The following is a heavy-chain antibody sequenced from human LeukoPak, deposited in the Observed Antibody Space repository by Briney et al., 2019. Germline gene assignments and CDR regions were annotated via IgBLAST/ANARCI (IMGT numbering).Heavy chain of an antibody. D-gene: IGHD3-22*01. CDR1: GFTFSNYA. V-gene: IGHV3-23*01. Sequence: GGSLRLSCAASGFTFSNYAMSRVRQAPGKGLEWVSTVSGSGGSTYYADSVKGRFTISRDNSKNTLYLQMNNLRAEDTAVYYCAKDHDRYSSGYQLDYWGQGTLVTVSS. J-gene: IGHJ4*02. CDR2: VSGSGGST. CDR3: AKDHDRYSSGYQLDY.